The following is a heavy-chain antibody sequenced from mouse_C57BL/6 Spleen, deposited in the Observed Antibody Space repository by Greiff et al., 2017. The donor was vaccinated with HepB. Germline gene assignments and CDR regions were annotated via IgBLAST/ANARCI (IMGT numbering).Heavy chain of an antibody. D-gene: IGHD1-1*01. CDR3: ARDYFYYYAMDY. CDR2: ISSGSSTI. J-gene: IGHJ4*01. Sequence: KGVEWVAYISSGSSTIYYADTVKGRFTISRDNAKNTLFLQMTSLRSEDTAMYYCARDYFYYYAMDYWGQGTSVTVSS. V-gene: IGHV5-17*01.